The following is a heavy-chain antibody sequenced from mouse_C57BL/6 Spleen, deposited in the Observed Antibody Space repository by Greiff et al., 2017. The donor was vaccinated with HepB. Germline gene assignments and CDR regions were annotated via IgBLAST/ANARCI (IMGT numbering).Heavy chain of an antibody. J-gene: IGHJ2*01. CDR1: GYSFTGYY. CDR3: ARFYYGYPYDY. CDR2: INPSTGGT. V-gene: IGHV1-42*01. Sequence: VQLQQSGPELVKPGASVKISCKASGYSFTGYYMNWVKQSPEKSLEWIGEINPSTGGTTYNQKFKAKATLTVDKSSSTAYMQLKSLTSEDSAVYYCARFYYGYPYDYWGQGTTLTVSS. D-gene: IGHD2-2*01.